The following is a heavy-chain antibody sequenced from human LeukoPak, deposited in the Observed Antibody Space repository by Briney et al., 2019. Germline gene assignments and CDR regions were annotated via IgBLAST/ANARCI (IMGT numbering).Heavy chain of an antibody. V-gene: IGHV4-59*01. CDR2: IYYSGST. J-gene: IGHJ4*02. D-gene: IGHD6-19*01. Sequence: PSETLSLTCTVSGGSISSYYWSWIRQPPGKGLEWSGYIYYSGSTNYNPSLKSRVTISVDTSKNQFSLKLSSVTAADTAVYYCAREFLEYSSGWPYYFDYWGQGTLVTVSS. CDR1: GGSISSYY. CDR3: AREFLEYSSGWPYYFDY.